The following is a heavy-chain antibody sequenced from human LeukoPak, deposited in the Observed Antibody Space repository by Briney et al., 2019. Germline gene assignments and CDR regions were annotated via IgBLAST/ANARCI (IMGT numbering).Heavy chain of an antibody. D-gene: IGHD3-16*01. Sequence: PSQTLSLTCTVSGGSISSGDYYWRWIRQPPGKGLEWIGYIYYSGSTYYNPSLKSRVTISVDTSKNQFSLKLSSVTAADTAVYYCARAPLGARWFDPWGQGTLVTVSS. CDR1: GGSISSGDYY. J-gene: IGHJ5*02. CDR2: IYYSGST. CDR3: ARAPLGARWFDP. V-gene: IGHV4-30-4*01.